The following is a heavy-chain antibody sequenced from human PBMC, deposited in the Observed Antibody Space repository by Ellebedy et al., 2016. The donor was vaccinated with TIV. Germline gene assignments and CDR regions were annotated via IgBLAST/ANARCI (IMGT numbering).Heavy chain of an antibody. Sequence: GGSLRLXCAASGFMFNTYWMNWIRQVPGKGLEWVANIDPSGGAKTYVDSVKGRFTISRDNAKNSLYLQMNSLRAEDTAVYYCARRNDFDIWGQGTMVTVSS. CDR1: GFMFNTYW. J-gene: IGHJ3*02. CDR2: IDPSGGAK. CDR3: ARRNDFDI. V-gene: IGHV3-7*01.